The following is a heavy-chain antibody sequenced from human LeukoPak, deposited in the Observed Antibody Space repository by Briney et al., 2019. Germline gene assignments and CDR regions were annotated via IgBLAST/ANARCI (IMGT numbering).Heavy chain of an antibody. CDR2: INHSGST. J-gene: IGHJ4*02. CDR3: ARHQIGYYGSGSYSRFDY. CDR1: GGSFSGYY. Sequence: SETLSLTCGVYGGSFSGYYWSWIRQPPGKGLEWIGEINHSGSTNYNPSLKSRVTISVDTSKNQFSLKLSSVTAADTAVYYCARHQIGYYGSGSYSRFDYWGQGTLVTVSS. D-gene: IGHD3-10*01. V-gene: IGHV4-34*01.